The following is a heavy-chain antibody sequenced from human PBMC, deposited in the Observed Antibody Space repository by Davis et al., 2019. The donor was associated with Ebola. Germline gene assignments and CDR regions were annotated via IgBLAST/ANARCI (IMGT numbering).Heavy chain of an antibody. CDR3: ARESGTIDFWSGYYYYGMDV. V-gene: IGHV4-30-2*01. D-gene: IGHD3-3*01. CDR2: IYHSGST. Sequence: SETLSLTCAVSGGSISSGGYSWSWIRQPPGKGLEWIGYIYHSGSTYYNPSLKSRLTISVDRSKNQFSLKLSSVTAADTAVYDCARESGTIDFWSGYYYYGMDVWGQGTTVTVSS. J-gene: IGHJ6*02. CDR1: GGSISSGGYS.